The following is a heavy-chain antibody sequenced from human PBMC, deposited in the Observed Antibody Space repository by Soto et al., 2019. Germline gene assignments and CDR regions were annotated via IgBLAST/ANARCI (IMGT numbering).Heavy chain of an antibody. CDR3: ARDPSYYGSGSYYHFGY. CDR2: IDTYGSAT. D-gene: IGHD3-10*01. V-gene: IGHV3-74*01. CDR1: GFSLSGYW. Sequence: GGSLRLSCAASGFSLSGYWMHWVRQAPGKGLVWVSRIDTYGSATKYADSVEGRFSISKDNAENTLYLQMNSLRAEDTAVYFCARDPSYYGSGSYYHFGYCGQGALVAVS. J-gene: IGHJ4*02.